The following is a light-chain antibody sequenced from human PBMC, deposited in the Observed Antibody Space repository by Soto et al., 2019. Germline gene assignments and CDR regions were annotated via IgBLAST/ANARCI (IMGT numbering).Light chain of an antibody. CDR1: SSNIGAGYD. CDR2: GNS. Sequence: QSVLTQPPSVSGAPGQRVTISCTGSSSNIGAGYDVHWYQQLPGTAPKLLIYGNSTRPSGVPDRCSGSKSGTSASLAITGLQAEDEADYYCQSYDSSLSVFGTGTQLTVL. J-gene: IGLJ1*01. CDR3: QSYDSSLSV. V-gene: IGLV1-40*01.